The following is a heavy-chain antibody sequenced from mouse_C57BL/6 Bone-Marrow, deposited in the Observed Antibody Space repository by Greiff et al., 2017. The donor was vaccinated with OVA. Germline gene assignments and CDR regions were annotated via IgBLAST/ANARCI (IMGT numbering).Heavy chain of an antibody. J-gene: IGHJ4*01. CDR2: ISNGGGST. Sequence: EVKLMESGGGLVQPGGSLKLSCAASGFTFSDYYMYWVRQTPEKRLEWVAYISNGGGSTYYPDTVKGRITISRDNAKNTLYLQMSRLKSEDTAMYYCARHGGSMDYWGQGTSVTVSS. CDR1: GFTFSDYY. CDR3: ARHGGSMDY. V-gene: IGHV5-12*01.